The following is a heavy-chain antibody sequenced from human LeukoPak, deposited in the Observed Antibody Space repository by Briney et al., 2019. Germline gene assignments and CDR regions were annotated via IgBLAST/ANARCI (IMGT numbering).Heavy chain of an antibody. J-gene: IGHJ4*02. CDR3: ARDLREGTVTTPFDY. Sequence: GRSLRLSCAASGFTFSSYSMNWVRQAPGKGLEWVSYISSSSSTIYYADSVKGRFTISRDNAKNSLYLQMNSLRAEDTAVYYCARDLREGTVTTPFDYWGQGTLVTVSS. CDR2: ISSSSSTI. V-gene: IGHV3-48*01. D-gene: IGHD4-17*01. CDR1: GFTFSSYS.